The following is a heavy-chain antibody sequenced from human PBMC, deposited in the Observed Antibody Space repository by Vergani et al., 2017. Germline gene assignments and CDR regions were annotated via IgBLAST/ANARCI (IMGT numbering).Heavy chain of an antibody. Sequence: EVQLLESGGGLVQPGGSLRLSCAASGFPFSSYAMSWVRQAPGKGLEWVSAISGSGGSTYYADSVKGRLTISRDNSNNTLYLQMNSLRAEDTAVYYCVKEGIQLPFDYCGQGTLVTVSS. CDR1: GFPFSSYA. CDR3: VKEGIQLPFDY. V-gene: IGHV3-23*01. J-gene: IGHJ4*01. D-gene: IGHD5-18*01. CDR2: ISGSGGST.